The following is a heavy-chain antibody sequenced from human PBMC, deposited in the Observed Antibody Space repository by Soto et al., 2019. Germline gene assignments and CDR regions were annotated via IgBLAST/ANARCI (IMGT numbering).Heavy chain of an antibody. CDR1: GFTFSSYA. V-gene: IGHV3-30-3*01. Sequence: GGSLRLSCAASGFTFSSYAMHWVRQAPGKGLEWVAVISYDGSNKYYADSVKGRFTISRDNSKNTLYLQMNSLRAEDTAVYYCARDYGNYGPFDYWGQGTLVTVSS. CDR2: ISYDGSNK. CDR3: ARDYGNYGPFDY. D-gene: IGHD3-10*01. J-gene: IGHJ4*02.